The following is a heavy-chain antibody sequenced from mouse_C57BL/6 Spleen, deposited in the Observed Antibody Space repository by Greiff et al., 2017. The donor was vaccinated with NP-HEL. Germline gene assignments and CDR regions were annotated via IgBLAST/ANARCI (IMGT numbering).Heavy chain of an antibody. CDR2: ISDGGSYT. J-gene: IGHJ4*01. CDR1: GFTFSSYA. V-gene: IGHV5-4*01. Sequence: EVQRVESGGGLVKPGGSLKLSCAASGFTFSSYAMSWVRQTPEKRLEWVATISDGGSYTYYPDNVKGRFTISIDNAKNNLYLQMSHLKSEDNAMYYCGRRLSPYDMDYWGQGTTVTVSS. CDR3: GRRLSPYDMDY.